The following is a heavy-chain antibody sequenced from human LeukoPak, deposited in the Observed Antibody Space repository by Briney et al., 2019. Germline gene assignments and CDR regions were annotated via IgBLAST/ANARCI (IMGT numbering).Heavy chain of an antibody. V-gene: IGHV1-2*06. CDR2: INPNSGGT. Sequence: GASVKVSCKASGYTFTGYYMHWVRQAPGQGLEWMGRINPNSGGTNYAQKFQGRVTMTRDTSISTAYMELSRLRSDDTAVYYCARYYYDSSGPDYWGQGTPVTVSS. CDR3: ARYYYDSSGPDY. CDR1: GYTFTGYY. D-gene: IGHD3-22*01. J-gene: IGHJ4*02.